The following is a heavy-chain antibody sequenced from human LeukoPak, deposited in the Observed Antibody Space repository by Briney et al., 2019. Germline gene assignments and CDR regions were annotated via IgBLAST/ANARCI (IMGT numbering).Heavy chain of an antibody. V-gene: IGHV1-8*01. Sequence: GASVKVSCKTSGYTFTSYDLNWVRQATGQGLEWMGWVNPNSGNTGYAQKFQGRVTMTMDPSISTAYMELSSLRSEDTAVYYCARALRYFDWLVRDDAFDIWGQGTMVTVSS. CDR2: VNPNSGNT. J-gene: IGHJ3*02. D-gene: IGHD3-9*01. CDR3: ARALRYFDWLVRDDAFDI. CDR1: GYTFTSYD.